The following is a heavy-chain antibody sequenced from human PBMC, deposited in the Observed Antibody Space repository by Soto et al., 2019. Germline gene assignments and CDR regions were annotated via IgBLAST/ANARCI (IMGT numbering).Heavy chain of an antibody. D-gene: IGHD1-7*01. CDR3: ARDRGYNWNYGWFDP. V-gene: IGHV1-18*01. CDR1: GYNFTSYG. CDR2: ISVYNGNT. J-gene: IGHJ5*02. Sequence: QVQLVQSRAEVKKPGASVKVSCKASGYNFTSYGISWVRQAPGQGLEWMGWISVYNGNTNYAQKLQGRVTMTTDTSTSTVYMELRSLRSDDTAVYYCARDRGYNWNYGWFDPWGQGTLVTVSS.